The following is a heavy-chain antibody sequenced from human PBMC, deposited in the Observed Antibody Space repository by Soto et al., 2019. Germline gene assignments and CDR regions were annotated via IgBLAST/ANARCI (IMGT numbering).Heavy chain of an antibody. CDR2: IKQDGGET. J-gene: IGHJ4*02. Sequence: EEQLVESGGGLVQPGGSLRLSCATSGFTFSTSWMSWVRQAPGRGLEWVANIKQDGGETHYVDSVKGRLTSSRDNAKDSLYLQMNRPRAEEAAVDYGVKESANFRNFEYWGQGTLVTVSS. CDR1: GFTFSTSW. CDR3: VKESANFRNFEY. V-gene: IGHV3-7*04. D-gene: IGHD1-1*01.